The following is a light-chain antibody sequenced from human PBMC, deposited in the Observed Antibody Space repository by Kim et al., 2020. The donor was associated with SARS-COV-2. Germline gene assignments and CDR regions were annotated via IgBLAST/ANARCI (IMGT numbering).Light chain of an antibody. Sequence: VSPGQTASITCSGDKLGDKYACWYQQKPGQSPVLVIYQDNKRPSGIPERFSGSNSGNTATLTISGTQAMDEADYYCQTWDSITVVFGGGTQLTVL. J-gene: IGLJ2*01. CDR1: KLGDKY. CDR2: QDN. V-gene: IGLV3-1*01. CDR3: QTWDSITVV.